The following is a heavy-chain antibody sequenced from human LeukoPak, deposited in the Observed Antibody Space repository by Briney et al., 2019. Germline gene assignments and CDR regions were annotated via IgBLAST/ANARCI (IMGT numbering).Heavy chain of an antibody. CDR1: GLTFSTFG. D-gene: IGHD3-10*01. Sequence: GGSLRLSCAASGLTFSTFGMSWIRQSSGKGLEWVSAISGSASGHIPNYADSVKGRFTISRDNYKNTLYLQMNSLRVEDTAVYYCANHRSAFEFWGQGTLVTVSS. CDR2: ISGSASGH. CDR3: ANHRSAFEF. V-gene: IGHV3-23*01. J-gene: IGHJ4*02.